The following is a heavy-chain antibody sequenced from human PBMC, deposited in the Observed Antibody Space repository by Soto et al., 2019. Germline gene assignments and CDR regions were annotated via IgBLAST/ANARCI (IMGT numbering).Heavy chain of an antibody. D-gene: IGHD2-15*01. CDR1: GFSLRTSGKC. CDR2: IDWDDDK. V-gene: IGHV2-70*11. Sequence: SGPTPVNPTQTLTLTCTFSGFSLRTSGKCVGWIRQPPGKALEWLARIDWDDDKYYSTSLKTRLTISKDTSKNQVVLTMTNMDPVDTATYYCARILLGYCSGGSCHDYWGQGTLVTVSS. CDR3: ARILLGYCSGGSCHDY. J-gene: IGHJ4*02.